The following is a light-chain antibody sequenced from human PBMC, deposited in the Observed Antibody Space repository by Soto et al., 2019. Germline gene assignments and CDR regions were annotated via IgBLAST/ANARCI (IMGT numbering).Light chain of an antibody. CDR2: AAS. J-gene: IGKJ2*01. CDR3: QQSHSTPST. V-gene: IGKV1-39*01. Sequence: DIQMTQSPSSLSASVGDRVTITCRASQSISSYLNWYQQKPGKAPKLLIYAASSLQSGVPSRFSGSGSGTDFTLTISSLQPEDFATYYCQQSHSTPSTFGPGTKADIK. CDR1: QSISSY.